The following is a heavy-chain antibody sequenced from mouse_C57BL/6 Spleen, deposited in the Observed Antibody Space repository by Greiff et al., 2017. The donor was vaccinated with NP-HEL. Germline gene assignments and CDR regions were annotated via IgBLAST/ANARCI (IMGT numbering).Heavy chain of an antibody. CDR2: ISSGGDYI. CDR3: TREDDYDVWFAY. V-gene: IGHV5-9-1*02. D-gene: IGHD2-4*01. Sequence: EVMLVESGEGLVKPGGSLKLSCAASGFTFSSYAMSWVRQTPEKRLEWVAYISSGGDYIYYADTVKGRFTISRDNARNTLYLQMSSLKSEDTAMYYCTREDDYDVWFAYWGQGTLVTVSA. J-gene: IGHJ3*01. CDR1: GFTFSSYA.